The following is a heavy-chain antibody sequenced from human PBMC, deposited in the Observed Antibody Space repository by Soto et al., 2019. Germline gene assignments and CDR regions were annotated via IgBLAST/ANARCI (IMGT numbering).Heavy chain of an antibody. J-gene: IGHJ3*02. CDR3: ARRVGLDAFDI. CDR2: IYYSGST. V-gene: IGHV4-59*01. CDR1: GGSISSYY. D-gene: IGHD1-26*01. Sequence: QVQLQESGPGLVKPSETLSLTCTVSGGSISSYYWSWIRQPPGKGLEWIGYIYYSGSTNYNPSLKSRVTISVDTSKNQFSLKLSSVTAADTAVYYCARRVGLDAFDIWGQGTMVTVSS.